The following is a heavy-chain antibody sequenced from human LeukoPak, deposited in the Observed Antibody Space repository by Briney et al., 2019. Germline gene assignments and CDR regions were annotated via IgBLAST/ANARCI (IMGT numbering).Heavy chain of an antibody. D-gene: IGHD3-10*01. CDR2: IKADGSQK. CDR3: ARFTRSASYEVY. CDR1: GFTFSNSW. V-gene: IGHV3-7*01. Sequence: GGSLTLSCAASGFTFSNSWMSWVRQAPERGLEWVANIKADGSQKDYVDSMKGRFTVSRDNAKNSVYLEMKSLRVEDKAIYYCARFTRSASYEVYWGQGTLVTVSS. J-gene: IGHJ4*02.